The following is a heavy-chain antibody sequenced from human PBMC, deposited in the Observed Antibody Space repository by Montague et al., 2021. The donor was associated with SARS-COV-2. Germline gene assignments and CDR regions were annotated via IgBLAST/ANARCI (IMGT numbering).Heavy chain of an antibody. Sequence: TLSLTCTVSGGSISYGGYFWIWLCPHPGQGLEWIRYIDKSATTQHNLSLKSRVSLSVDTSKNPFSLNSRSATAAATAFYSCARDLGGIDVWGQGTTVIVSS. J-gene: IGHJ6*02. V-gene: IGHV4-31*03. D-gene: IGHD3-10*01. CDR2: IDKSATT. CDR1: GGSISYGGYF. CDR3: ARDLGGIDV.